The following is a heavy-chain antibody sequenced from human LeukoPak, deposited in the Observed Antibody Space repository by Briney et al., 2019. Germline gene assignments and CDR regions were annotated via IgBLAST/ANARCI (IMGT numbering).Heavy chain of an antibody. CDR1: GYTFTGYY. CDR2: INPNNGGT. CDR3: ARDLSLDPPDV. D-gene: IGHD1-1*01. V-gene: IGHV1-2*06. Sequence: ASVKVSCKASGYTFTGYYMHWVRQAPGQGLEWMGRINPNNGGTNYAQKFQGRVTMTRDTSISTAYMELSRLRSDDTAVYYCARDLSLDPPDVWGKGTTVTVSS. J-gene: IGHJ6*04.